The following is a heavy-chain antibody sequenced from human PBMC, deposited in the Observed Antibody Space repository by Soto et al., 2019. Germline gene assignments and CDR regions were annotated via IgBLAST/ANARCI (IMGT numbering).Heavy chain of an antibody. CDR3: AKGGAAAAAGLFDY. CDR1: GFTFDDYA. J-gene: IGHJ4*02. Sequence: VQLVESGGGLVQPGRSLRLSCAASGFTFDDYAMHWVRQAPGKGLEWVSGISWNSGSIGYADSVKGRFTISRDNAKNSLYLQMNSLRAEDTALYYCAKGGAAAAAGLFDYWGQGTLVTVSS. V-gene: IGHV3-9*01. CDR2: ISWNSGSI. D-gene: IGHD6-13*01.